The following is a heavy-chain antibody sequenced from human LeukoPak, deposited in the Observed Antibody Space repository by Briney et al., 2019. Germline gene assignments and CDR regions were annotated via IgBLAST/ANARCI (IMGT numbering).Heavy chain of an antibody. CDR1: GDSMSSYY. Sequence: PSETLSLTCTGSGDSMSSYYWIWIPQPPGKALEWIRYTYYSGNTNSNPPLKSRVTISVDTSKNQFSLKVSSVTAADTAVYYCARVFHGSSGYPFDYWGQGTLVTVFS. CDR3: ARVFHGSSGYPFDY. V-gene: IGHV4-59*01. CDR2: TYYSGNT. D-gene: IGHD3-22*01. J-gene: IGHJ4*02.